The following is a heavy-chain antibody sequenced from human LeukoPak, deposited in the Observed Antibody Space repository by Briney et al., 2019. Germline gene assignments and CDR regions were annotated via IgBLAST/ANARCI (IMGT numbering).Heavy chain of an antibody. D-gene: IGHD3-10*02. Sequence: SETLSLTCTVSGGSISSSSYYWGWLRQPPGQGLEWIGSIYYSGSNYSNPSLKSRVTISVDTSKSQFSLKLSSVTAADTAVYYCALSGALRNNNFDYWGQGTLVTVSS. CDR3: ALSGALRNNNFDY. J-gene: IGHJ4*02. CDR1: GGSISSSSYY. V-gene: IGHV4-39*01. CDR2: IYYSGSN.